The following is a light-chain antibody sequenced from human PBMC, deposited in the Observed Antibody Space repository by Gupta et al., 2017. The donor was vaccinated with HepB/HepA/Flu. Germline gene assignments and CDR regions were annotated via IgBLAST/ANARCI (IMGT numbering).Light chain of an antibody. CDR1: QSVSSN. V-gene: IGKV3-15*01. Sequence: EIVMTQSPGTLSVSPGERATLSCRASQSVSSNLAWYQQKPGQVPRLRIYGASTRATGIPARFSGSGSGTEFTLTISSLQSEDFAVYYCQQYNNWPPWTFGQGTKVEIK. J-gene: IGKJ1*01. CDR2: GAS. CDR3: QQYNNWPPWT.